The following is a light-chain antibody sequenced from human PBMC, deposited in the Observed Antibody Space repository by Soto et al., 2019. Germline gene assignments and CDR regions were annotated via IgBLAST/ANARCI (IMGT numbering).Light chain of an antibody. CDR1: QRVSSSY. CDR3: QQYGSTPLT. CDR2: DAS. V-gene: IGKV3-20*01. Sequence: EIVLTQSPGTLSLSPGERVTLSCRASQRVSSSYLAWNQQKPGQAPRLLIHDASSRATGIPDRFSGSGSGTDFTLTISRLEPEDFAVYYCQQYGSTPLTFGGGTKVEIK. J-gene: IGKJ4*01.